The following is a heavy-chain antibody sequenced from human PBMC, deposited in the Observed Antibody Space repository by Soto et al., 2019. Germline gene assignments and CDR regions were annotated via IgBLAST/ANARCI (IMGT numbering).Heavy chain of an antibody. Sequence: GASVKVSCKASGYTFTSYAIHWVRQAPGQRLEWMGWINAGNGNTKYSQKFQGRVTITRDTSASTAYMELSSLRSEDTAVYYCARDPPHYGDYAGYFDYWGQGTLVTVSS. V-gene: IGHV1-3*01. CDR2: INAGNGNT. CDR3: ARDPPHYGDYAGYFDY. CDR1: GYTFTSYA. J-gene: IGHJ4*02. D-gene: IGHD4-17*01.